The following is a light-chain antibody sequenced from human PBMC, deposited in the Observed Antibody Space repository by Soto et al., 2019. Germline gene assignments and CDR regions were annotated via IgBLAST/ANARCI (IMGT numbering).Light chain of an antibody. J-gene: IGLJ2*01. CDR1: SSDIGGYKY. CDR2: EVT. Sequence: QSALTQPASVSGSPGHSITISCTGTSSDIGGYKYVSWYQQHPGKAPKLIIYEVTNRPSGVSDRFSGSKSGNTASLTISGLQAEDEADYYCSSYTIYSTLLLFGGGTKVTVL. CDR3: SSYTIYSTLLL. V-gene: IGLV2-14*01.